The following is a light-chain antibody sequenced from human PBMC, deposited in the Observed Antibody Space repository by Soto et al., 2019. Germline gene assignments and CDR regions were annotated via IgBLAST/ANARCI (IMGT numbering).Light chain of an antibody. CDR1: QTISDY. V-gene: IGKV1-39*01. Sequence: DIQMTQSPPSLSASVGDRVTITCRASQTISDYLHWYQQKPGKAPTLLIYGSSSLQTGVPPRFSGSGSGTEFTLTISSLQPEYFAVYYCQQYNNWPPLTFGGGTKVEIK. J-gene: IGKJ4*01. CDR3: QQYNNWPPLT. CDR2: GSS.